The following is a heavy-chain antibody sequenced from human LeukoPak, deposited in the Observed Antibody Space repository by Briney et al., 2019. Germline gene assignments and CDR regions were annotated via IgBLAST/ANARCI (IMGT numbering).Heavy chain of an antibody. Sequence: GGSLRLSCAASGFTFSSYAMHWVRQAPGKGLEWVAVISYDGSNKYYADSVKGRFTISRDNSKNTLYLQMNSLRAEDTAVYYCARDRDDSSGYYRETLFDYWGQGTLVTVSS. CDR2: ISYDGSNK. CDR3: ARDRDDSSGYYRETLFDY. CDR1: GFTFSSYA. J-gene: IGHJ4*02. V-gene: IGHV3-30-3*01. D-gene: IGHD3-22*01.